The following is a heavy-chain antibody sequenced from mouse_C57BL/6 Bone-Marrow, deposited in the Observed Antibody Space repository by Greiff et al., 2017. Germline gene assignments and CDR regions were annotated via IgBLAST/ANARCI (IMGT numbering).Heavy chain of an antibody. CDR1: GYTFTSYW. V-gene: IGHV1-50*01. Sequence: QVQLQQPGAELVKPGASVKLSCKASGYTFTSYWMQWVKQRPGQGLEWIGEIDPSDSYTNYNQKFKGKATLTVDTSSSTAYMQLSSLTSEDSAVXYWAREEEIYYDYGGYFDVWGTGTTVTVSS. J-gene: IGHJ1*03. CDR2: IDPSDSYT. D-gene: IGHD2-4*01. CDR3: AREEEIYYDYGGYFDV.